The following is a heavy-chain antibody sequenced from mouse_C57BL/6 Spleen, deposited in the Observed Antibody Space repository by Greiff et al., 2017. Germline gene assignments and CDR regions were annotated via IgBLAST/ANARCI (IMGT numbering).Heavy chain of an antibody. CDR3: ARSFLTTVVDYAMDY. CDR2: ISSGGSYT. Sequence: VQLKESGGDLVKPGGSLKLSCAASGFTFSSYGMSWVRQTPDKRLEWVATISSGGSYTYYPDSVKGRFTISRDNAKNTLYLQMSSLKSEDTAMYYCARSFLTTVVDYAMDYWGQGTSVTVSS. J-gene: IGHJ4*01. CDR1: GFTFSSYG. D-gene: IGHD1-1*01. V-gene: IGHV5-6*01.